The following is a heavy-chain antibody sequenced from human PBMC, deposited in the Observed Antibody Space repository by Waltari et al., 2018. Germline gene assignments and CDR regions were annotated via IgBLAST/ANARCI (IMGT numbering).Heavy chain of an antibody. D-gene: IGHD3-10*01. CDR3: ARGPTYYYGSGSCFDY. J-gene: IGHJ4*02. CDR2: INPNSGGS. CDR1: GYTFTGYY. V-gene: IGHV1-2*06. Sequence: QVQLVQSGAEVKKPGASVKVSCKASGYTFTGYYMHWVRQAPGQGLEWMGRINPNSGGSNYAQKFQGRVTMTRDTSISTAYMELSRLRSDDTAVYYCARGPTYYYGSGSCFDYWGQGTLVTVSS.